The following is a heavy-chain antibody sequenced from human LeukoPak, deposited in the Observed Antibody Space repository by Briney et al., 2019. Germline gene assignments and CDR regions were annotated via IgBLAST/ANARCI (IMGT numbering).Heavy chain of an antibody. CDR2: TYYMSKWYN. CDR3: ARVVPATAHIFDY. V-gene: IGHV6-1*01. Sequence: SQTLSLTCAISGDTVSSNSVAWNWIRQSPSRGLEWLGRTYYMSKWYNDYAVSVRSRITINPDTSKNQFSLQLNSVTPEDTAVYYCARVVPATAHIFDYWGQGTLVTVSS. D-gene: IGHD2-2*01. CDR1: GDTVSSNSVA. J-gene: IGHJ4*02.